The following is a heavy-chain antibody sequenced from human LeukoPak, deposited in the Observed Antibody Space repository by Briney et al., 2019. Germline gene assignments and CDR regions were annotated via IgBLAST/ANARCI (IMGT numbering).Heavy chain of an antibody. Sequence: GGSLRLSCAASGFTFSSYAMHWVRQAPGKGLEWVAVISYDGSNKYYADSVKGRFTISRDNSKNTLYLQMNSLRAEDTAVYYCARSMVRGVMRKYNWSDPWGQGTLVTVSS. J-gene: IGHJ5*02. V-gene: IGHV3-30*14. CDR2: ISYDGSNK. CDR3: ARSMVRGVMRKYNWSDP. D-gene: IGHD3-10*01. CDR1: GFTFSSYA.